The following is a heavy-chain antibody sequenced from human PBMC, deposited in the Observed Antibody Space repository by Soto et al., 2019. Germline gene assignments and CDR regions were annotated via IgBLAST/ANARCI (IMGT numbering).Heavy chain of an antibody. D-gene: IGHD2-15*01. CDR3: ATDLFRVYCSGGSCYSPYYYGNDV. CDR2: FDPEDGET. CDR1: GYTLTELS. V-gene: IGHV1-24*01. J-gene: IGHJ6*02. Sequence: ASVKVSCKVSGYTLTELSMHWVRQAPGKGLEWRGGFDPEDGETIYAQKFQGRVTMTEDTSTDTAYMELSSLRSEDTAVYYCATDLFRVYCSGGSCYSPYYYGNDVCGQGTTVTVSS.